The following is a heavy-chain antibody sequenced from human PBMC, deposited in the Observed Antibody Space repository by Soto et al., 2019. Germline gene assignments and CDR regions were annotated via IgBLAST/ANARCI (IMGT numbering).Heavy chain of an antibody. V-gene: IGHV2-70*01. CDR3: ARIKQYLGSCSGGSCYEVYDPFDI. J-gene: IGHJ3*02. CDR1: GFSLSTSGMC. D-gene: IGHD2-15*01. CDR2: IDWDDDK. Sequence: SGPTLVNPTQTLTLTCTFSGFSLSTSGMCVSWIRQPPGEALEWLALIDWDDDKYYSTSLKTRLTISQDTSKNQVVLTMTNMDPVDTATYYCARIKQYLGSCSGGSCYEVYDPFDIWGQGTMVTVSS.